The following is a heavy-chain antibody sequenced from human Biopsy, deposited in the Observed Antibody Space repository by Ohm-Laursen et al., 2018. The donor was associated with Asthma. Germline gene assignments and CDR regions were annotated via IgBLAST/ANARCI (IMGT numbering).Heavy chain of an antibody. J-gene: IGHJ6*02. CDR2: ISSSGSTT. V-gene: IGHV3-11*01. D-gene: IGHD6-25*01. Sequence: SLRLSCAAFGFSFSDYYMTWTRQAPGKGLERVSSISSSGSTTYPAESVKGRFTISRDNAQKSLFLQMGSLRAEDTAIYYCARVFESSEWGPFYHFGLDVWGQGTTVAVSS. CDR3: ARVFESSEWGPFYHFGLDV. CDR1: GFSFSDYY.